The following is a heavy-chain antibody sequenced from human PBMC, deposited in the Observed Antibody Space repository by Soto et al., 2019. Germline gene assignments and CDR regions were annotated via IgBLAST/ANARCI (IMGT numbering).Heavy chain of an antibody. CDR2: ITPIFGTP. J-gene: IGHJ6*02. D-gene: IGHD6-6*01. Sequence: QVQVVQSGAEMKKPGSSVKVSCKASGDTFSNYAINWVRQAPGQGLEWMGGITPIFGTPNYAQKFQGRVTITADASTTTAYIDLSRLRSEDTAVYYCAMSLRPYYYDAMDVWGQGTTVAVSS. CDR1: GDTFSNYA. V-gene: IGHV1-69*01. CDR3: AMSLRPYYYDAMDV.